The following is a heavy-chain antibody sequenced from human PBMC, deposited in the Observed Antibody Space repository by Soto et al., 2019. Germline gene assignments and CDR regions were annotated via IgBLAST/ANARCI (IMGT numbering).Heavy chain of an antibody. CDR2: IYYSGST. V-gene: IGHV4-59*01. CDR1: GGSISSYY. D-gene: IGHD2-15*01. CDR3: ARGDCSGGTCYLGYYYMDV. J-gene: IGHJ6*03. Sequence: QVQLQESGPGLVEPSETLSLTCTVSGGSISSYYWSWIRQPPGKGLEWIGYIYYSGSTNYNPSLKSRVTISVDTSKNQFSLKLSSVTAADTAFYYCARGDCSGGTCYLGYYYMDVWGKGTTVTVSS.